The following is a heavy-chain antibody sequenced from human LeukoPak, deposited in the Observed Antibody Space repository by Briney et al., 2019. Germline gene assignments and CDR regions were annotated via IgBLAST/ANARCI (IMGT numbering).Heavy chain of an antibody. CDR1: GGTFGSYA. CDR3: ARGDVPAAQFDY. Sequence: ASVKVSCKASGGTFGSYAITWVRQAPGQGLEWMGGIIPIFGTANYAQKFQGRVTITADESTSTAYMELSSLRSEDTAVYYCARGDVPAAQFDYWGQGTLVTVSS. V-gene: IGHV1-69*13. J-gene: IGHJ4*02. D-gene: IGHD2-2*01. CDR2: IIPIFGTA.